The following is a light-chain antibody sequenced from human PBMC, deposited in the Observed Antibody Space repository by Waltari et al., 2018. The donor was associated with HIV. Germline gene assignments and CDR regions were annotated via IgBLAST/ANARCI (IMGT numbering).Light chain of an antibody. CDR3: QQYGSFPQT. J-gene: IGKJ1*01. CDR2: GTS. Sequence: TVLTQSPGTVSLSPGERVTLSCRASQSVSSNFLAWYQQKAGQAPSLLIFGTSSRATGIPVRFSGSGSVTDFTLSISRLEPEDVAVYYCQQYGSFPQTFGQGSKVEIK. V-gene: IGKV3-20*01. CDR1: QSVSSNF.